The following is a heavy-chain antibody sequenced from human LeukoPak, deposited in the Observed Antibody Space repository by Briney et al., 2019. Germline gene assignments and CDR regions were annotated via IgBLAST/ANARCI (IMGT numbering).Heavy chain of an antibody. CDR3: ARDRKGVFDY. V-gene: IGHV3-33*08. CDR2: IWYDGSNK. Sequence: GRSLRLSCAASGFTFNSYAMHWVRRAPGKGLEWVAVIWYDGSNKYYADSVKGRFTISRDNSKNTLYLQMNSLRAEDTAVYYCARDRKGVFDYWGQGTLVTVSS. CDR1: GFTFNSYA. J-gene: IGHJ4*02. D-gene: IGHD3-10*01.